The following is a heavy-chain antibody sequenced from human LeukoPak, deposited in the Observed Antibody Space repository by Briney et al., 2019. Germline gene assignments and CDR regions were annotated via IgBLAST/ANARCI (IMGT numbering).Heavy chain of an antibody. D-gene: IGHD3-22*01. CDR2: INRAGGST. V-gene: IGHV1-46*01. J-gene: IGHJ4*02. CDR1: GYTFTSYY. CDR3: ARGRGVHDSHTYDYFDY. Sequence: ASVKVSCTASGYTFTSYYIHWVRQAPGQGLEWMGIINRAGGSTTYAQKFQGSRLTLTRDTSTSTVYMELSSLRSEDTAVYYCARGRGVHDSHTYDYFDYWGQGSLVTVSS.